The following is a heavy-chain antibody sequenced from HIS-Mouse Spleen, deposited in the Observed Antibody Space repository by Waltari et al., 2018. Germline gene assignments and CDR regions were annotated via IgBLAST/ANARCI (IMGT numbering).Heavy chain of an antibody. V-gene: IGHV3-74*01. Sequence: EVQLVESGGGLVQPGGSLRLSCAASGFTFSSYWMHWFRQAPGKGLVWVSRINSDGSSTSYADSVKGRFTISRDNAKNQFSLKLSSVTAADTAVYYCAREIPYSSSWYDWYFDLWGRGTLVTVSS. CDR1: GFTFSSYW. CDR2: INSDGSST. CDR3: AREIPYSSSWYDWYFDL. D-gene: IGHD6-13*01. J-gene: IGHJ2*01.